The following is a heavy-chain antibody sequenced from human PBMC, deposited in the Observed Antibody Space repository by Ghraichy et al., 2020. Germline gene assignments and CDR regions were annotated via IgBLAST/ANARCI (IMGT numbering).Heavy chain of an antibody. J-gene: IGHJ4*02. CDR2: ISGSGGST. V-gene: IGHV3-23*01. CDR3: ASGDQPFDY. D-gene: IGHD4-17*01. CDR1: GFTFSSYA. Sequence: GESLNISCAASGFTFSSYAMSWVRQAPGKGLEWVSAISGSGGSTYYADSVKGRFTISRDNSKNTLYLQMNSLRAEDTAVYYCASGDQPFDYWGQGTLVTVSS.